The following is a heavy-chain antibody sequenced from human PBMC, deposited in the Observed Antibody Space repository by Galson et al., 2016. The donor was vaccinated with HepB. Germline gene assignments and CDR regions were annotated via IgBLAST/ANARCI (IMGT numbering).Heavy chain of an antibody. CDR2: IYSGGST. V-gene: IGHV3-66*01. Sequence: SLRLSCAVSGVTVSNNFMSWVRQAPGKGLEWVSLIYSGGSTDYADSVKGRFTISRDNSKNTLYLHMNSLRVEDTGVYYCARDPGGGPTHGYWGQGTLVTVSS. CDR3: ARDPGGGPTHGY. J-gene: IGHJ4*02. D-gene: IGHD3-16*01. CDR1: GVTVSNNF.